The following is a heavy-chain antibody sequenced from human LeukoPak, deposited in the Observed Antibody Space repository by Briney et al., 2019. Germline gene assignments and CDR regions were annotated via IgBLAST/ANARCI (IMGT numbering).Heavy chain of an antibody. CDR1: GGTFSSYA. CDR3: ARVESAAGGQYY. D-gene: IGHD6-13*01. V-gene: IGHV1-69*04. J-gene: IGHJ4*02. Sequence: GSSVKVSCKASGGTFSSYAISWVRQAPGQGLEWMGRIIPILGIANYAQKFQGRVTITADKSTSTAYMELSSLRSEDTAVYYCARVESAAGGQYYWGQGTLVTVSS. CDR2: IIPILGIA.